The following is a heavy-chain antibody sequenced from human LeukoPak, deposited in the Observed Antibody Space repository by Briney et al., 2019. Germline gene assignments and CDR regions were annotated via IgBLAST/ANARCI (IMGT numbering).Heavy chain of an antibody. J-gene: IGHJ6*02. CDR1: GYTFTGYY. CDR3: AREGLLWFGELLSYYYYGMDV. V-gene: IGHV1-2*02. D-gene: IGHD3-10*01. Sequence: ASVKVSCKASGYTFTGYYMHWVRQAPGQGLEWMGWINPNSGGTNYAQKFQGRVTMTRDTSISTAYMELSRLRSDDTAMYYCAREGLLWFGELLSYYYYGMDVWGQGTTVTVSS. CDR2: INPNSGGT.